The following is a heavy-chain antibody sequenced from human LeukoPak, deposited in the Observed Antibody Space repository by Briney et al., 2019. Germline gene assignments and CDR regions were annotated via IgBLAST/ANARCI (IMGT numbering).Heavy chain of an antibody. J-gene: IGHJ5*02. CDR3: ARNWRHSPAVLSTLSNWFDP. Sequence: GASVKVSCKASGGTFSSYAISWVRQAPGQGLEWMGWISAYNGNTNYAQKLQGRVTMTTDTSTSTAYMELRSLRSDDTAVYYCARNWRHSPAVLSTLSNWFDPWGQGTLVTVSS. CDR2: ISAYNGNT. CDR1: GGTFSSYA. D-gene: IGHD2/OR15-2a*01. V-gene: IGHV1-18*01.